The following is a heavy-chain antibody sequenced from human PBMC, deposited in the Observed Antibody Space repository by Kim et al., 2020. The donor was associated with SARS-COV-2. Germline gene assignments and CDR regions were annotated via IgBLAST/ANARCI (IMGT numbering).Heavy chain of an antibody. CDR1: GFTFDDYA. D-gene: IGHD2-15*01. V-gene: IGHV3-9*01. Sequence: GGSLRLSCAASGFTFDDYAMHWVRQAPGKGLEWVSGISWNSGSIGYADSVKGRFTISRDNAKNSLFLQMNSLRADDTALYYCAKDNSAGYYYGLDVWGQG. CDR2: ISWNSGSI. J-gene: IGHJ6*02. CDR3: AKDNSAGYYYGLDV.